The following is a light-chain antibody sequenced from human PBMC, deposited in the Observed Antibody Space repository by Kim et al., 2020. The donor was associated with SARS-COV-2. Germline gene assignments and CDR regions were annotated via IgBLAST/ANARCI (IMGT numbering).Light chain of an antibody. Sequence: GQPLTTASTATSSDVGGYNNFSCYQQHPGKAPNNLIYDVSTRPSAVSNRFSGSTFGNTASLTTSGLQAADDADYYCSSYTSSSTYVFGTGTKVTVL. V-gene: IGLV2-14*03. CDR2: DVS. J-gene: IGLJ1*01. CDR3: SSYTSSSTYV. CDR1: SSDVGGYNN.